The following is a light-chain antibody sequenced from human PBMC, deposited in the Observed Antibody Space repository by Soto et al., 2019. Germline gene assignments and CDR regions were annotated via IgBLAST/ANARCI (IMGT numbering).Light chain of an antibody. J-gene: IGLJ1*01. CDR3: QSYDISLSGWV. CDR1: GSNIGAGSD. CDR2: GNN. V-gene: IGLV1-40*01. Sequence: QSVLTQPPSVSGAPGQRVTISCTGSGSNIGAGSDVHWYQQLPGTAPKLLVYGNNNRPSGVPDRFSGSKSATSASLAITGLQAEDEADYCQSYDISLSGWVFGTGTKLTVL.